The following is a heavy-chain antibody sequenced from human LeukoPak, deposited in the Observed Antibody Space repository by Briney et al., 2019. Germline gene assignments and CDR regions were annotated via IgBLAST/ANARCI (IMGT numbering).Heavy chain of an antibody. Sequence: KPSETLSLTCTVSGGSISSYYWSWIRQPPGKGLEWFGYIYYSGSTNYNPSLKSRVTISVDTSKNQFSLKLSSVTAADTAVYYCARAQCSGGSCYSVDWFDPWGQGTLVTVSS. CDR2: IYYSGST. CDR3: ARAQCSGGSCYSVDWFDP. V-gene: IGHV4-59*01. CDR1: GGSISSYY. D-gene: IGHD2-15*01. J-gene: IGHJ5*02.